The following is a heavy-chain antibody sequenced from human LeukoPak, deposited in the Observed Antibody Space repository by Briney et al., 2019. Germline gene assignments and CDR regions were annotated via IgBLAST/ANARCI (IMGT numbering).Heavy chain of an antibody. CDR2: IYPGDSDT. V-gene: IGHV5-51*01. CDR1: GYNFASYW. D-gene: IGHD3-22*01. Sequence: KDGESLKISCKGSGYNFASYWIAWVRQMPGKGLEWMGIIYPGDSDTRYSPSFQGQVTISADKSINTAFLQWSSLKASDTAMYYCARPGVSGSCGYYYGMDVWGQGTTVTVSS. CDR3: ARPGVSGSCGYYYGMDV. J-gene: IGHJ6*02.